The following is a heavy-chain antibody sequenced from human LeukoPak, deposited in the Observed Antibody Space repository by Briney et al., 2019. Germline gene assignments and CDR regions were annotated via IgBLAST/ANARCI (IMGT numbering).Heavy chain of an antibody. CDR2: MNPNSGNT. J-gene: IGHJ4*02. CDR3: AREDSSGYNTDCFDY. CDR1: GYTFTSYD. Sequence: GASVKVSCKASGYTFTSYDINWVRQTTGQGLEWMGWMNPNSGNTGYAQKFQGRVTMTRNTSISTAYMELSSLRSEDTAVHYCAREDSSGYNTDCFDYWGQGTLVTVSS. D-gene: IGHD3-22*01. V-gene: IGHV1-8*01.